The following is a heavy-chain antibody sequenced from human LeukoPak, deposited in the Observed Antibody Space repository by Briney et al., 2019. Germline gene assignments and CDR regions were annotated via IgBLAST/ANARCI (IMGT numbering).Heavy chain of an antibody. V-gene: IGHV1-2*02. CDR3: ARLDDRAARIAVGRSSTWSSRRGFDY. CDR1: GYTFTSYY. Sequence: ASVKVSCKASGYTFTSYYMHWVRQAPGQGLEWMGWINPNSGGTNYAQKFQGRVTMTRDTSISTAYMEVSRLRSDDTAVYYCARLDDRAARIAVGRSSTWSSRRGFDYWGQGTLVTVSS. D-gene: IGHD6-13*01. CDR2: INPNSGGT. J-gene: IGHJ4*02.